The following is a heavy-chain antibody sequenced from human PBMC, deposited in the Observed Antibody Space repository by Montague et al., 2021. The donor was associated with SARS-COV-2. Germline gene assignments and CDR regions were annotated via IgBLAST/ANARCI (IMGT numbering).Heavy chain of an antibody. V-gene: IGHV4-34*01. CDR2: INQSGST. CDR1: GGSFSGYY. J-gene: IGHJ4*02. D-gene: IGHD3-22*01. Sequence: SETLSLTCAVYGGSFSGYYWSWIRQPPGKGLEWIGEINQSGSTNYNPSLKSRVTLSVDTSKKQFSLKLRSLTAADTAVYYCARVAGGYYHDSSTYFDYWGQASLVTVSS. CDR3: ARVAGGYYHDSSTYFDY.